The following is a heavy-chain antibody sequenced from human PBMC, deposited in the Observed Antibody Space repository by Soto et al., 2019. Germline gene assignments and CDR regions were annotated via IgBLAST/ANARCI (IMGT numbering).Heavy chain of an antibody. D-gene: IGHD2-15*01. CDR3: ARDGNPNVVVVAATRAYYGMDV. J-gene: IGHJ6*02. CDR1: GGTFSSYA. CDR2: IIPIFGTS. V-gene: IGHV1-69*01. Sequence: QVQLVQSGAEVKKPGSSVKVSCKASGGTFSSYAISWVRQAPGQGLEWMGGIIPIFGTSNYAQKFQGRVTITAVESTSTAYMELSSLRSEDTAVYFWARDGNPNVVVVAATRAYYGMDVWGQGTTVTVSS.